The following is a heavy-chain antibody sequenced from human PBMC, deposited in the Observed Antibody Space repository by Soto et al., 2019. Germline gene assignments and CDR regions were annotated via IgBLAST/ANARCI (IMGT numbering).Heavy chain of an antibody. V-gene: IGHV5-51*01. CDR3: ARHGPYYDSSGYYYGNYYGMDV. CDR2: IYPGDSDT. CDR1: GYSFTSYW. D-gene: IGHD3-22*01. Sequence: GESLKISCKGSGYSFTSYWIGWVRQMPGKGLEWMGIIYPGDSDTRYSPSFQGQVTISADKSISTAYLQSSSLKASDTAMYYCARHGPYYDSSGYYYGNYYGMDVWGQGTTVTVSS. J-gene: IGHJ6*02.